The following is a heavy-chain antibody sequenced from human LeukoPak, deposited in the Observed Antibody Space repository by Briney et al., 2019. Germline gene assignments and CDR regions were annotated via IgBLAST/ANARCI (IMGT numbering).Heavy chain of an antibody. V-gene: IGHV4-59*08. CDR2: IYYRYTT. CDR1: GGSISSYY. D-gene: IGHD3-10*01. CDR3: ARHLTYGPGGMDV. J-gene: IGHJ6*02. Sequence: SETLSLTCTVSGGSISSYYWSCIRQPPGKGRECIGYIYYRYTTNYNPSLKSRVIISVDTSKNQFSLKLSSVTAADTAVYYCARHLTYGPGGMDVWGQGTTVTVSS.